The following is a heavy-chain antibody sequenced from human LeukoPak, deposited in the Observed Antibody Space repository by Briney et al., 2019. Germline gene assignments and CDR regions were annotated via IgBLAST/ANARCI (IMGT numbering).Heavy chain of an antibody. CDR2: IIPGLHIT. J-gene: IGHJ4*02. D-gene: IGHD5-24*01. CDR1: GGTFNTYD. V-gene: IGHV1-69*04. Sequence: SVKVSCKASGGTFNTYDINWVRQAPGQGLEWMGRIIPGLHITNYAQRFHGRVTISADKSTSTTYLELNNLGSEDTAVYFCSLSKRSSDGSAVDYWGPGTLAAVSS. CDR3: SLSKRSSDGSAVDY.